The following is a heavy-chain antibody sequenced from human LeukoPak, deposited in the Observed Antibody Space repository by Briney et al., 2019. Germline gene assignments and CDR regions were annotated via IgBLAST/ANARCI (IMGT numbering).Heavy chain of an antibody. D-gene: IGHD4-17*01. CDR1: GGSFSGYY. CDR2: INHSGST. V-gene: IGHV4-34*01. Sequence: PSETLSLTCAVYGGSFSGYYWSRIRQPPGKGLEWIGEINHSGSTNYNPSLKSRVTMSVDTSKNHFSLKLTSVTAADTAVYYCARGGEAVPYGYWGQGTLVTVSS. J-gene: IGHJ4*02. CDR3: ARGGEAVPYGY.